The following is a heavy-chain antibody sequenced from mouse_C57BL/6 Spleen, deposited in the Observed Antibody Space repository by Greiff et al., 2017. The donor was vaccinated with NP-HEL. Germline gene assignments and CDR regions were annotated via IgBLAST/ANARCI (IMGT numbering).Heavy chain of an antibody. V-gene: IGHV1-85*01. Sequence: QVQLQQSGPELVKPGASVKLSCKASGYTFTSYDINWVKQRPGQGLEWIGWIYPRDGSTKYNEKFKGKATLTVDTSSSTAYMELHSLTSEDSAVYFCARIWGYYGNYGAMDYWGQGTSVTVSS. J-gene: IGHJ4*01. CDR1: GYTFTSYD. D-gene: IGHD2-1*01. CDR3: ARIWGYYGNYGAMDY. CDR2: IYPRDGST.